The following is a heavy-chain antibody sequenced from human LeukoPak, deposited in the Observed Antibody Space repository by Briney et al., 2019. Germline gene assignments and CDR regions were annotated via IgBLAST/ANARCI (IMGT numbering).Heavy chain of an antibody. CDR1: GFTFDDYG. CDR3: ARAGVCSTSCYFMDYYYMDV. Sequence: GSLRLSCAASGFTFDDYGMSWVRQAPGKGLEWVSGINWNGGSTGYADSVKGRFTISRDNAKNSLYLQMNSLRAEDTALYYCARAGVCSTSCYFMDYYYMDVWGKGTTVTVSS. V-gene: IGHV3-20*04. CDR2: INWNGGST. J-gene: IGHJ6*03. D-gene: IGHD2-2*01.